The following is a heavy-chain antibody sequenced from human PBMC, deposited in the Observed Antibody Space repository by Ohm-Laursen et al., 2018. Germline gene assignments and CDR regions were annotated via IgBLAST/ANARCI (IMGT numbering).Heavy chain of an antibody. D-gene: IGHD2/OR15-2a*01. CDR2: IYHSGST. V-gene: IGHV4-31*03. CDR3: ARKYDTTCLDI. J-gene: IGHJ3*02. Sequence: LSLTCTVFGGSISSAGYYWSWIRQHPGKGLEWIGYIYHSGSTYYNPSLESRVSISGDTSTNQFSLRLNSVTAADSAVYYCARKYDTTCLDIWGQGTMVTVSS. CDR1: GGSISSAGYY.